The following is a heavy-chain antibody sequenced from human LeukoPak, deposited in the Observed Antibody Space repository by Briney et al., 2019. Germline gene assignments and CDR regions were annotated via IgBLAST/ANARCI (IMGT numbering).Heavy chain of an antibody. Sequence: GASVKVSCKASGYTFSSHGISWVRQAPGQGLEWMGWVSAYNGNTNYAQKLQGRVTMTTDTSTSTAYMELRSLRSGDTAVYYCGRDSGSYFRGIDYWGQGTLVTVSS. CDR2: VSAYNGNT. D-gene: IGHD1-26*01. J-gene: IGHJ4*02. CDR3: GRDSGSYFRGIDY. V-gene: IGHV1-18*01. CDR1: GYTFSSHG.